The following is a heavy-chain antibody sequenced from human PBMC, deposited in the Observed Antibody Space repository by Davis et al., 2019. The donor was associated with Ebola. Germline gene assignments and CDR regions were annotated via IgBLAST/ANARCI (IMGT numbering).Heavy chain of an antibody. CDR3: ARGLPRIAVAGTDYYYGMDV. J-gene: IGHJ6*04. V-gene: IGHV4-39*07. Sequence: MPSETLSLTCTVSGGSISSSSYYWGWIRQPPGKGLEWIGSIYHSGNTYYNPSLKSRVTISVDTSTNQFSLKLSSVTAADTAVYYCARGLPRIAVAGTDYYYGMDVWGKGTTVTVSS. CDR2: IYHSGNT. D-gene: IGHD6-19*01. CDR1: GGSISSSSYY.